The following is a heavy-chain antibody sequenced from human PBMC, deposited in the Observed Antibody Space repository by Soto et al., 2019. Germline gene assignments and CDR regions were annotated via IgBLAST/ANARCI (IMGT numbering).Heavy chain of an antibody. CDR1: GLPFSNFG. CDR2: IPYDGSHQ. D-gene: IGHD3-3*01. J-gene: IGHJ4*02. Sequence: QVKLVESGGGVVQPGTSLRLSCEASGLPFSNFGMHWVRQAPGKGLEWVAVIPYDGSHQYYADSVKGRFTISRDNSKNTLYLQMDSLRPEDTAIYYCAKLLVLESALQDFDYWGQGTLVTVSS. V-gene: IGHV3-30*18. CDR3: AKLLVLESALQDFDY.